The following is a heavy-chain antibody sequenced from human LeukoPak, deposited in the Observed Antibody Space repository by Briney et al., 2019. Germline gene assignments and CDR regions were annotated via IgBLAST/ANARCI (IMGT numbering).Heavy chain of an antibody. CDR2: ISSSCSTI. V-gene: IGHV3-48*01. J-gene: IGHJ4*02. D-gene: IGHD3-10*01. CDR3: AKDFGAVLLWFGELLGDY. Sequence: TGGSLRLSCAASGFTFSSYSMNWVRQAPGKGLEWVSYISSSCSTIYYADSVKGRFTISRDNSKNTLYLQMNSLRAEDTAVYYCAKDFGAVLLWFGELLGDYWGQGTLVTVSS. CDR1: GFTFSSYS.